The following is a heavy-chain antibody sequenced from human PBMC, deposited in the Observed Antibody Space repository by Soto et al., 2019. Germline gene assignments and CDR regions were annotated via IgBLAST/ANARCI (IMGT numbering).Heavy chain of an antibody. D-gene: IGHD2-2*01. Sequence: PGGSLRLSCAASGFTFSNYWMHWVRQDPGKGLVWVSRIKTDGSITGYADSVKGRFTISRDNSKNTLYLQMNSLRAEDTAVYYCAKDLPIVVVPAAMIAGNYYYGMDVWGQGTTVTVSS. CDR3: AKDLPIVVVPAAMIAGNYYYGMDV. CDR1: GFTFSNYW. CDR2: IKTDGSIT. V-gene: IGHV3-74*01. J-gene: IGHJ6*02.